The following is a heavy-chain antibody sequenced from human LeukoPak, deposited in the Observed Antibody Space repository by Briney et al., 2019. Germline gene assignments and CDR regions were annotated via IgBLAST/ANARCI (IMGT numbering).Heavy chain of an antibody. D-gene: IGHD3-10*01. Sequence: PGGSLRLSCAASRFSFGAFPMGWVRQSPGKGLEWVSSISAGADLTFYADSVRGRFSISRENSKNTLYLQMNSLRAEDTAVYYCAKDRARGSRGWYYYYYGMDVWGQGTTVTVSS. J-gene: IGHJ6*02. V-gene: IGHV3-23*01. CDR1: RFSFGAFP. CDR2: ISAGADLT. CDR3: AKDRARGSRGWYYYYYGMDV.